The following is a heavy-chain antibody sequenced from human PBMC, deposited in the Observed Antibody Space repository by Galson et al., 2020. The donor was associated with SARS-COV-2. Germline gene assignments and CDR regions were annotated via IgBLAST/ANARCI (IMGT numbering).Heavy chain of an antibody. CDR3: ASSSSPYCSGGSCPPPFDY. CDR1: GFTFSSYG. CDR2: IRYDGSNK. V-gene: IGHV3-30*02. Sequence: GGSLRLSCAASGFTFSSYGMHWVRQAPGKGLEWVAFIRYDGSNKYYADSVKGRFTISRDNSKNTLYLQMNSLRAEDTAVYYCASSSSPYCSGGSCPPPFDYWGHGTLVTVSS. D-gene: IGHD2-15*01. J-gene: IGHJ4*01.